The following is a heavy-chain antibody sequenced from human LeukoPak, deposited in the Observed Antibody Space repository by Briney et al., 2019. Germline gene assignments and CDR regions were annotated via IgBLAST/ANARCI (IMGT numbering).Heavy chain of an antibody. J-gene: IGHJ4*02. CDR3: ARSSISSSYTY. Sequence: GGSLRLSCEASGFTFSDYGMNWVRQSPGKGLEWISYIDNTSGAIYYADSVKGRFAISRDNAKNSLYLQMNSLRAEDTAVYYCARSSISSSYTYWGQGTLVTVSS. CDR2: IDNTSGAI. V-gene: IGHV3-48*04. CDR1: GFTFSDYG. D-gene: IGHD2-2*02.